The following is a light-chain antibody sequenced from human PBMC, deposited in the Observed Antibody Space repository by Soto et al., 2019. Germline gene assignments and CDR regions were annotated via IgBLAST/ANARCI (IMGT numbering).Light chain of an antibody. V-gene: IGLV2-14*03. Sequence: QSVLTQPASVSGPPGQSIAISCTGTSSDVGAYNYVSWYQQDAGKAPKLIIFDVDNRPSGVSDRFSGSKSGYTASLTISGLQAQDEADYYCCSYTTSNLYVFGTGTKVTVL. CDR2: DVD. J-gene: IGLJ1*01. CDR3: CSYTTSNLYV. CDR1: SSDVGAYNY.